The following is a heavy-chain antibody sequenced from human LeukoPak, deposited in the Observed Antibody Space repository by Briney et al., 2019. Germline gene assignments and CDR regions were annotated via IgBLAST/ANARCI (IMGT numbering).Heavy chain of an antibody. Sequence: AASVKVSCKASGGTFSSYAISWVRQAPGQGLEWMGRIIPIFGTANYAQKFQGRVTITTDESTSTAYMELSSLSSEDTAVYYCARGGPYDSSGDFDYWGQGTLVTVSS. CDR2: IIPIFGTA. V-gene: IGHV1-69*05. CDR1: GGTFSSYA. J-gene: IGHJ4*02. CDR3: ARGGPYDSSGDFDY. D-gene: IGHD3-22*01.